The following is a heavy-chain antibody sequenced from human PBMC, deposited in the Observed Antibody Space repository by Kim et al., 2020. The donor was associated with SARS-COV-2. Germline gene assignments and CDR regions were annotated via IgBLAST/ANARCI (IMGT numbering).Heavy chain of an antibody. Sequence: GGSLRLSCAASGFTFSSYAMHWVRQAPGKGLEWVAVISYDGSNKYYADSVNGRFTISRDNSKNTLYLQMNSLRAEDTAVNYCARHRSGSYYSGFDYWGQGTLVTVSS. CDR3: ARHRSGSYYSGFDY. D-gene: IGHD3-10*01. J-gene: IGHJ4*02. CDR2: ISYDGSNK. V-gene: IGHV3-30*04. CDR1: GFTFSSYA.